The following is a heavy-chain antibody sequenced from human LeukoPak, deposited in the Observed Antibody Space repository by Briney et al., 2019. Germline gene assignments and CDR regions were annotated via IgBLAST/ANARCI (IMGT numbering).Heavy chain of an antibody. Sequence: PAASVKVSCKASGYTFTSYGISWVRQAPGQGLEWMGWIIAYNGNTNYAQKLQGRVTMTTDTSTSTAYMDLRSLGFDDTAVYYCARDKAFLGYYDTSGYFQQWFDSWGQGTLVTVSS. J-gene: IGHJ5*01. CDR3: ARDKAFLGYYDTSGYFQQWFDS. D-gene: IGHD3-22*01. CDR2: IIAYNGNT. CDR1: GYTFTSYG. V-gene: IGHV1-18*01.